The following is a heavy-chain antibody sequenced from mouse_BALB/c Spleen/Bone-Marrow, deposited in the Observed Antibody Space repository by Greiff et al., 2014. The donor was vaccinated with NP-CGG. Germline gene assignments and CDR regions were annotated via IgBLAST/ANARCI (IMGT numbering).Heavy chain of an antibody. J-gene: IGHJ2*02. D-gene: IGHD2-1*01. CDR2: IDPATGYL. Sequence: VQLQQSVAELVKPGASVKLSCTVSGFKFRDYYMNWVKQRPEQGLEWIGRIDPATGYLKYDEKLKDKATITIDTSSNTAYLLHSSLTSEDTAVYYCCLGVGETTNFNYWGQGTSLTVSS. CDR1: GFKFRDYY. V-gene: IGHV14-3*02. CDR3: CLGVGETTNFNY.